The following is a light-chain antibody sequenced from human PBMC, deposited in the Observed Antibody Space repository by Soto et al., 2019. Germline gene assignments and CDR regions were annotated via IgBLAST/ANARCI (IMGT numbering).Light chain of an antibody. Sequence: IALTQSPGTLSLSPGEGATLSCRASQSVISSYLAWYQQKPGQAPSLLIYGASSRATGIPDRFSGSGSGTDFTLTISRLEPEDFAVYYCQQYGTSPPYTFGQGTKVDI. V-gene: IGKV3-20*01. CDR2: GAS. CDR3: QQYGTSPPYT. J-gene: IGKJ2*01. CDR1: QSVISSY.